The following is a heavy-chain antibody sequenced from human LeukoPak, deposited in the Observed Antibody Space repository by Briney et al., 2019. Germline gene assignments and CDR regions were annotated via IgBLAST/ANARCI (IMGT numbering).Heavy chain of an antibody. V-gene: IGHV4-31*03. D-gene: IGHD2-21*01. CDR2: IYYSGST. Sequence: SETLSLTCTVSGGSISSGDCYWSWIRQHPGKGLEWIGYIYYSGSTYYNPSLKSRVTISVDTSKNQFSLKLSSVTAADTAVYYCARALGATYYLDYWGQGTLVTVSS. CDR3: ARALGATYYLDY. J-gene: IGHJ4*02. CDR1: GGSISSGDCY.